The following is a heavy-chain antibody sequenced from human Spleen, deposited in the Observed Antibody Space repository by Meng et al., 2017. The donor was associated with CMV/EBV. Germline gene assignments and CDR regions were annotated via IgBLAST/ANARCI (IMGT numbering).Heavy chain of an antibody. J-gene: IGHJ4*02. V-gene: IGHV3-49*04. CDR3: TRDLLSQYYFDY. CDR2: IRSKAYGGTT. Sequence: GGSLRLSCTASGFTFGDYAMSWVRQAPGKGLEWVGFIRSKAYGGTTEYAASVKGRFTISRDDSKSIAYLLMNSLKTEDTAVYYCTRDLLSQYYFDYWGQGTLVTVSS. CDR1: GFTFGDYA. D-gene: IGHD2/OR15-2a*01.